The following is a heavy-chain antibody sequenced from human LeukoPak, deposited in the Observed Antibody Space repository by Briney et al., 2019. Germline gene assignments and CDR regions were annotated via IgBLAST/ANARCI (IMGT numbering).Heavy chain of an antibody. CDR1: GFTLRSYV. Sequence: GGSLRLSCVASGFTLRSYVMNWVRQTPGKGLEWVSSISGSGDSTFYADSVKGRFSISRDNSKNTLYLQVNGLRTEDTAVYYCAKDRLLNCRGDCYIFDYWGQGIVVTVSS. D-gene: IGHD2-21*02. V-gene: IGHV3-23*01. CDR2: ISGSGDST. CDR3: AKDRLLNCRGDCYIFDY. J-gene: IGHJ4*02.